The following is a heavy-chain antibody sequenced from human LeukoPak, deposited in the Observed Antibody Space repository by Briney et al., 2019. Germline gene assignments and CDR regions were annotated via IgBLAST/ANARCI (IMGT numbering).Heavy chain of an antibody. Sequence: GGSLRLSCAASGFTFSSYSMNWVRQAPGKGLEWVSSISSSSSYIYYADSVKGRFTISRDNAKNSLYLQMNSLRAEDTAVYYCAREMSGSGFRFDPWGQGTLVTVSS. J-gene: IGHJ5*02. CDR1: GFTFSSYS. V-gene: IGHV3-21*01. D-gene: IGHD6-19*01. CDR3: AREMSGSGFRFDP. CDR2: ISSSSSYI.